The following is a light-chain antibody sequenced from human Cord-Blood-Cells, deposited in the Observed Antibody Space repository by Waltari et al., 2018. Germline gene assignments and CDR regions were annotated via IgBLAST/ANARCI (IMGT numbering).Light chain of an antibody. CDR3: QQSYSTPLT. CDR1: QSMSSY. V-gene: IGKV1-39*01. CDR2: AAS. Sequence: DLQMTHSPSSLSASVGDRATITCRASQSMSSYLNGYQQKQGKAPKLLIDAASSLQSVVPSMFSGSGSGTEFTRTISSLQPEDFATYYCQQSYSTPLTFGGGTKVEIK. J-gene: IGKJ4*01.